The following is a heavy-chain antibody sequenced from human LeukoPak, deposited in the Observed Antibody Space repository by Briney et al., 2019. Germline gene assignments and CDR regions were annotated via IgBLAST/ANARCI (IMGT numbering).Heavy chain of an antibody. D-gene: IGHD2-2*01. Sequence: SETLSLTCTVSGGSISSYYWSWIRQPAGKGLEWIGRIYTSGSTNYNPSLKSRVTMSVDTSKNQFSLKLSSVTAADTAVYYCARFRVDIVVVPAAGDHDAFDIWGQGTMVTVSS. V-gene: IGHV4-4*07. CDR2: IYTSGST. CDR3: ARFRVDIVVVPAAGDHDAFDI. J-gene: IGHJ3*02. CDR1: GGSISSYY.